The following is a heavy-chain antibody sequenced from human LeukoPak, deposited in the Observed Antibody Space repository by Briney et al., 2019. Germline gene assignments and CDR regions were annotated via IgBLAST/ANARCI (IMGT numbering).Heavy chain of an antibody. D-gene: IGHD3-10*01. CDR3: ARDTLGGTLWFGELLPLGFDY. Sequence: GGSLRLSCAASGFTVSSNYMSWVRQAPGKGLEWVSVIYSGGSTYYADSVKGRFTISRDNSKNTLYLQMNSLRAEDTAVYYCARDTLGGTLWFGELLPLGFDYWGQGTLVTVSS. J-gene: IGHJ4*02. V-gene: IGHV3-53*01. CDR2: IYSGGST. CDR1: GFTVSSNY.